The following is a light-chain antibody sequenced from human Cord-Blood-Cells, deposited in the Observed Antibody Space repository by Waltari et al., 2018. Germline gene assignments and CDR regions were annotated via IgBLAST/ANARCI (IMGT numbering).Light chain of an antibody. J-gene: IGLJ2*01. CDR3: QRWDSSSDHVV. CDR1: NIGSKS. V-gene: IGLV3-21*04. Sequence: SYVLTQPPSVSVAPGKTARITCGGKNIGSKSVHWYQQKPGQAPVLVIYYDSDRPSGIPERFSGSNSGNTATLTISRVEAGDEADYYCQRWDSSSDHVVFGGGTKLTVL. CDR2: YDS.